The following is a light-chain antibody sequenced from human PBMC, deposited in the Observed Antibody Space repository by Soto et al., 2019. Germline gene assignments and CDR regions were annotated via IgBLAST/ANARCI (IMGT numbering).Light chain of an antibody. V-gene: IGKV1-39*01. CDR2: VAS. CDR3: QQSFTNPIT. J-gene: IGKJ3*01. Sequence: DIQMTQSPSSLSTSVGDKVTITCRASQSISKYLNWYQQKPGKAPKLLISVASSLQSEVPSRFSGDGSETDFTLSISSLKPEDSATYYRQQSFTNPITFGPETKVDVK. CDR1: QSISKY.